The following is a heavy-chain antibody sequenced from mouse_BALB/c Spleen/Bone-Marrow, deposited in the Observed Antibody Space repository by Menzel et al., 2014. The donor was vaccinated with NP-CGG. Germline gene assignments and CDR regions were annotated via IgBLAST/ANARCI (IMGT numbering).Heavy chain of an antibody. CDR3: TREGTFFAY. J-gene: IGHJ3*01. V-gene: IGHV1S81*02. Sequence: VQLVESGAELVKPGASVKLSCKSSGYTFTSYYMYWVKQRPGQGLEWIGGINPGNGGTNFNEKFKSKATLTVDKSSSTAYMQLSSLTSEDSAVYYCTREGTFFAYWGQGTLVTVSA. CDR1: GYTFTSYY. D-gene: IGHD3-3*01. CDR2: INPGNGGT.